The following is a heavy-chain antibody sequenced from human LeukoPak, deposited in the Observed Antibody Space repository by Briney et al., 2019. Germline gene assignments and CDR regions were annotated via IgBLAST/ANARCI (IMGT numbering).Heavy chain of an antibody. D-gene: IGHD3-22*01. J-gene: IGHJ5*02. V-gene: IGHV1-2*02. CDR3: ARDPTYYYDSSGYYENNWFDP. CDR1: GYTFTSYH. Sequence: GASVKVSCKASGYTFTSYHISWVRQAPGQGLEWMGWINPNSGGTNYAQKFQGRVTMTRDTSISTAYMELSRLRSDDTAVYYCARDPTYYYDSSGYYENNWFDPWGQGTLVTVSS. CDR2: INPNSGGT.